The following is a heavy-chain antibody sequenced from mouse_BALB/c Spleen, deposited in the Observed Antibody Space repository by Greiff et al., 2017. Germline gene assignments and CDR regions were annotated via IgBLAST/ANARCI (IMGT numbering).Heavy chain of an antibody. CDR2: IDPSDSYT. Sequence: QVQLQQPGAELVKPGASVKLSCTASGYTFTSYWMHWVKQRPGQGLEWIGEIDPSDSYTNYNQKFKGKATLTVDKSSSTAYMQLSSLTSEDSAVYYCARRTMDYWGQGTTLTVSS. V-gene: IGHV1-69*02. J-gene: IGHJ2*01. CDR1: GYTFTSYW. CDR3: ARRTMDY. D-gene: IGHD1-1*02.